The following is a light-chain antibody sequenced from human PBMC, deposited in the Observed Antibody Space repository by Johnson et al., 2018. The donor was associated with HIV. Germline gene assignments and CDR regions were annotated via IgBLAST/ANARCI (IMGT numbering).Light chain of an antibody. Sequence: QSVLTQPPSVSAAPGQKVTISCSGTSSNIGNNYVSWYQQFPGTAPKLVIYDNNNRPSGIPDRFSGSKSGTSATLCITGLPTGAEAEYYCGTWDSSLSAGGANYVFGTGTKVTVL. CDR1: SSNIGNNY. CDR3: GTWDSSLSAGGANYV. J-gene: IGLJ1*01. CDR2: DNN. V-gene: IGLV1-51*01.